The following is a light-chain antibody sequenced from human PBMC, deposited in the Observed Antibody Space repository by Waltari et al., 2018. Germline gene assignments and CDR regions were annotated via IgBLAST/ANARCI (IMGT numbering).Light chain of an antibody. V-gene: IGLV2-11*01. Sequence: QSALAQPRSVSGSPGQSVTISCTGTSSDVGGYDYVSWYQHHPGKAPKLIIYLVTKRPSGVPDRFSGSKSGNTASLTISGLQAEDEADYYCYSYAGSYSLFGGGTKLTVL. CDR2: LVT. CDR1: SSDVGGYDY. CDR3: YSYAGSYSL. J-gene: IGLJ2*01.